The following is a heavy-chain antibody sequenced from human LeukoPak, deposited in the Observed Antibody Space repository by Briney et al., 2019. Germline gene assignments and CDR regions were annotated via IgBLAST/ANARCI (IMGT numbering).Heavy chain of an antibody. J-gene: IGHJ6*03. D-gene: IGHD2-15*01. CDR2: INWNGGST. CDR3: ARDNGYCSGGSCYYYYMDV. CDR1: GFTFDDYG. V-gene: IGHV3-20*04. Sequence: RSGGSLRLSCAASGFTFDDYGMSWVRQAPGKGLEWVSGINWNGGSTGYADSVKGRFTISRDNAKNSLYLQMNSLRAEDTAVYYCARDNGYCSGGSCYYYYMDVWGKGTTVTISS.